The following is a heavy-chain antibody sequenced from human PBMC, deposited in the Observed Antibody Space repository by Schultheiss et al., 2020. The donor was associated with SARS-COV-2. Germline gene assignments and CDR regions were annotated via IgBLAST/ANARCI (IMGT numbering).Heavy chain of an antibody. CDR1: GFTFSSYG. V-gene: IGHV3-30*18. J-gene: IGHJ4*02. CDR3: AKNPRSIVVVVLFDY. Sequence: GGSLRLSCAASGFTFSSYGMHWVRQAPGKGLEWVAVISYDGSNKYYADSVKGRFTISRDNSKNTLYLQMNSLRAEDTAVYYCAKNPRSIVVVVLFDYWGQATLVTVSS. D-gene: IGHD2-15*01. CDR2: ISYDGSNK.